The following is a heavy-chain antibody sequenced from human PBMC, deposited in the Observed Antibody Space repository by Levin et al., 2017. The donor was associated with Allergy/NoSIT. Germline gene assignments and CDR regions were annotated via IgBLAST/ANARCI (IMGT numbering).Heavy chain of an antibody. D-gene: IGHD2-2*01. J-gene: IGHJ4*02. V-gene: IGHV4-59*01. CDR2: IYHSRTS. CDR1: AGSITDYY. CDR3: ARALDCSTASCPMAYDS. Sequence: SETLSLTCTVSAGSITDYYWSWIRQPPGKGLEWIGYIYHSRTSNYNTSLRSRATIAVDPSTNQLSLKVTSVTAADTAVYYCARALDCSTASCPMAYDSWGQGTLVTVSS.